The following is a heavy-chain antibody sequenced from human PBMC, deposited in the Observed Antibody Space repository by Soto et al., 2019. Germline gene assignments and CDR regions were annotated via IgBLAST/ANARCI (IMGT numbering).Heavy chain of an antibody. D-gene: IGHD6-13*01. CDR1: GGSFSGYY. CDR3: ASPPALIEAAGTAGLGY. V-gene: IGHV4-34*01. Sequence: PSETLSLTCAVYGGSFSGYYWSWIRQPPRKGLEWIGEINHSGSTNYNPSLKSRVTISVDTSKNQFSLKLSSGTAADTAVYYCASPPALIEAAGTAGLGYWGQGTLVTVSS. J-gene: IGHJ4*02. CDR2: INHSGST.